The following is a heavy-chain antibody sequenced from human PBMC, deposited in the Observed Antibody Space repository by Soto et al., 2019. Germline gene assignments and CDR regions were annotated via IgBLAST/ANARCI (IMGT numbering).Heavy chain of an antibody. V-gene: IGHV4-34*01. CDR2: INHSGST. D-gene: IGHD2-15*01. CDR3: ARAGYCSGGSCYSRYMDV. Sequence: SETLSLTCAVYGGSFSGYYWSWIRQPPGKGLEWIGEINHSGSTNYNPSLKSRVTISVDTSKNQFSLKLSSVTAADTAVYYCARAGYCSGGSCYSRYMDVWGKGTTVTVSS. J-gene: IGHJ6*03. CDR1: GGSFSGYY.